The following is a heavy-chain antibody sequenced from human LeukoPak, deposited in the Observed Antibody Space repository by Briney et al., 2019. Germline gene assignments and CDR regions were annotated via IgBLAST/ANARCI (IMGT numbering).Heavy chain of an antibody. J-gene: IGHJ5*02. CDR3: ARDNSVGDIAWWFDP. V-gene: IGHV1-69*06. CDR2: IIPIFGTA. D-gene: IGHD3-16*02. Sequence: ISWVRQAPGQGLEWMGGIIPIFGTANYAQKFQGRVTITADKSTSTAYMELSSLRSEDTAVYYCARDNSVGDIAWWFDPWGQGTLVTVSS.